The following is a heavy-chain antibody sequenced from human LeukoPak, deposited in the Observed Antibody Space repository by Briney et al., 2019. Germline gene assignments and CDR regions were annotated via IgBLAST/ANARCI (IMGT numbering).Heavy chain of an antibody. CDR1: GFAFSSYW. J-gene: IGHJ4*02. CDR2: INSDGSFA. Sequence: GGSLRLSCAASGFAFSSYWMHWVRQAPGKGLVWVSRINSDGSFASYADSVKGRFTISRDNAKNTLYLQMNSLRAEDTAVYYCTRPGDDFDYWGQGTLVTVSS. CDR3: TRPGDDFDY. D-gene: IGHD7-27*01. V-gene: IGHV3-74*01.